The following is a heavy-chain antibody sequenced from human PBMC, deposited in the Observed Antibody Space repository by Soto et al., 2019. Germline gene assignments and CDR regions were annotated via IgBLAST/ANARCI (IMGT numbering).Heavy chain of an antibody. J-gene: IGHJ4*02. CDR3: AGRGLNNFNY. Sequence: GGSLRLSCAGSGFSFSEYAMHWVRQAPGKGLDWVAVVTYEGSKQYYADSVRGRFTISRDNSKNELYLQMDSLRPEDTAVYYCAGRGLNNFNYWGQGTPVTVSS. D-gene: IGHD2-15*01. CDR2: VTYEGSKQ. CDR1: GFSFSEYA. V-gene: IGHV3-30-3*01.